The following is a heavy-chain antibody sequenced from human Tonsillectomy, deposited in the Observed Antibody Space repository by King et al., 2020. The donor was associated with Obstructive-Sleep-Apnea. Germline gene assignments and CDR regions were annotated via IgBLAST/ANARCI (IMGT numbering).Heavy chain of an antibody. V-gene: IGHV4-31*03. CDR2: IYYSGST. CDR3: AREVGLYCRSTSCHATYYYGMDV. Sequence: QLQESGPGLVKPSQTLSLTCTVSGGSISSGYYWSWIRQHPGKGLEWIGYIYYSGSTYYNSSLKSRATISVDTSQNQFSLKLSPVTAADTAVYYCAREVGLYCRSTSCHATYYYGMDVWGQGTTVTVSS. D-gene: IGHD2-2*01. CDR1: GGSISSGYY. J-gene: IGHJ6*02.